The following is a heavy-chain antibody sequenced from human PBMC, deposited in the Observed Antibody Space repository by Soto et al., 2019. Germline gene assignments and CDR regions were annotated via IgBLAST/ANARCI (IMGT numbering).Heavy chain of an antibody. V-gene: IGHV3-53*01. J-gene: IGHJ4*02. CDR1: GFTVNRNY. CDR3: ARSERNSWYGY. Sequence: EVQLVESGGGLIQPGGSLRLSCAASGFTVNRNYMSWVRQAPGKGLEWVSVIYSGGSTYYADSVKGRFTISRDNSKNTLYLQMNSLRAEDTAVYYCARSERNSWYGYWGQGTLVTVSS. CDR2: IYSGGST. D-gene: IGHD6-13*01.